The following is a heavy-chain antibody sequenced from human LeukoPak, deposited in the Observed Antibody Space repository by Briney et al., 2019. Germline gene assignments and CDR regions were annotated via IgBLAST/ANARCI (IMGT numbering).Heavy chain of an antibody. Sequence: SVKVSCEASGGTFSSYAISWVRQAPGQGLEWMGGIIPIFGTANYAQKFQGRVTITADESTSTAYMELSSLRSDDTAVYYCARGWLAETTVVTPYNYWGQGTLVTVSS. CDR1: GGTFSSYA. CDR3: ARGWLAETTVVTPYNY. V-gene: IGHV1-69*01. CDR2: IIPIFGTA. J-gene: IGHJ4*02. D-gene: IGHD4-23*01.